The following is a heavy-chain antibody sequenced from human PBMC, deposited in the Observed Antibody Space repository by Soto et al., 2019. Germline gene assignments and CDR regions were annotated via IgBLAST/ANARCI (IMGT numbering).Heavy chain of an antibody. Sequence: SVKVSCKASGGTFSSYAISWVRQAPGQGLEWMGGIIPIFGTANYAQKFQGRVTITADESTSTAYMELSSLRSEDTAVYYCARAPPYYDCWSGYTICFDYWGQGTLVTVSS. CDR1: GGTFSSYA. J-gene: IGHJ4*02. D-gene: IGHD3-3*01. CDR3: ARAPPYYDCWSGYTICFDY. V-gene: IGHV1-69*13. CDR2: IIPIFGTA.